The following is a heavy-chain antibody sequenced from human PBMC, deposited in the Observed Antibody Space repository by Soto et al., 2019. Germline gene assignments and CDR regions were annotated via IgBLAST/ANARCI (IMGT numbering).Heavy chain of an antibody. CDR3: ARARTNYYNTSDYDF. Sequence: ASVKVSCKASGYTFIGYYMHWVRQAPGQGLEWMGWINPNSGDTNYAQKFQGRVNMTRDTSISTAYTELSRLRFDDTAVYYCARARTNYYNTSDYDFWGQGTLVTVS. CDR2: INPNSGDT. CDR1: GYTFIGYY. J-gene: IGHJ4*02. D-gene: IGHD3-22*01. V-gene: IGHV1-2*02.